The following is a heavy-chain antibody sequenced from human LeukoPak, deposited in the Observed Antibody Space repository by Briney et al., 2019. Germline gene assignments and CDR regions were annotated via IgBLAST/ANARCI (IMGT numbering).Heavy chain of an antibody. V-gene: IGHV3-7*01. Sequence: GGSLRLSCAASGFTFSDHYMSWVRQAPGKGLEWLANIEKHGSADYYVDSVKGRFTISRDNAKNSLSLQLDSLRVEDTAVYYCAREVPGVMVAFDLWGQGTMVTVSP. CDR1: GFTFSDHY. CDR2: IEKHGSAD. J-gene: IGHJ3*01. D-gene: IGHD2-2*01. CDR3: AREVPGVMVAFDL.